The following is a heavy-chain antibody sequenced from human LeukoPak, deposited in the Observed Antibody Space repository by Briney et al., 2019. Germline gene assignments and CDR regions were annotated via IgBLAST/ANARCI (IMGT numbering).Heavy chain of an antibody. V-gene: IGHV1-69*04. CDR1: GGTFSSYA. CDR2: IIPILGIA. CDR3: ARDDYGDYFDY. Sequence: GASVKVSCKASGGTFSSYAISWVRQAPGQGLEWMGRIIPILGIANYAQKFQGRVTITADKSTSTAYMELSSLRSEDTAVYYCARDDYGDYFDYWGQGTLVTVSS. J-gene: IGHJ4*02. D-gene: IGHD4-17*01.